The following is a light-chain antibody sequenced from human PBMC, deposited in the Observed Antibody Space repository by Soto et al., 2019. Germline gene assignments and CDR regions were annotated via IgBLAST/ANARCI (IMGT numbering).Light chain of an antibody. Sequence: QSVLTQPDSVSGSLGQSISVSCTGTSGDLGNFNSVSWYQQHPGKAPKLILFEVYNRPSGVSNRFSGSMSANTASLTIIGLQTEDEADYYCSSHTANNTWLFGGGTKLTVL. CDR2: EVY. CDR3: SSHTANNTWL. V-gene: IGLV2-14*03. CDR1: SGDLGNFNS. J-gene: IGLJ2*01.